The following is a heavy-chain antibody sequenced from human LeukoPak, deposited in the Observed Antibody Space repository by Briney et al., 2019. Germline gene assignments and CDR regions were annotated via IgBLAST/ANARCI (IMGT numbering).Heavy chain of an antibody. J-gene: IGHJ3*02. Sequence: KPSETLSLTCTVSGASISDYLWSWIRQSPGKRLEWIGYIDPSGSTNYIPSLNSRATVSVDTSNHHFSLKLKSVTAADTAVYFCARHGRERASRNQGDAFDIWGQGTVVIVSS. CDR1: GASISDYL. CDR2: IDPSGST. D-gene: IGHD3-16*01. V-gene: IGHV4-4*09. CDR3: ARHGRERASRNQGDAFDI.